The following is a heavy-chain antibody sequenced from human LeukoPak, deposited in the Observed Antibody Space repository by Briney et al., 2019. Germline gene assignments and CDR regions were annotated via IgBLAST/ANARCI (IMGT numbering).Heavy chain of an antibody. V-gene: IGHV4-31*03. CDR1: GGSISSGGYY. CDR2: IYYSGST. J-gene: IGHJ4*02. D-gene: IGHD3-22*01. CDR3: ARAPILYYYDSSGYFLDY. Sequence: ASETLSLTCTVSGGSISSGGYYWSWIRQHPGKGLEWIGYIYYSGSTYYNPSLKSRVTISVVTSKNQFSLKLSSVTAADTAVYYCARAPILYYYDSSGYFLDYWGQGTLVTVSS.